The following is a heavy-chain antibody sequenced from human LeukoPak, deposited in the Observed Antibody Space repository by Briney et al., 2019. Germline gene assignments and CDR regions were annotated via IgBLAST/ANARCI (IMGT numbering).Heavy chain of an antibody. J-gene: IGHJ4*02. D-gene: IGHD6-19*01. CDR3: AKDEDGIAVAPFYY. V-gene: IGHV3-23*01. Sequence: PGGPLRLSCAASGFTFSSYAMSWVRHAPGKGLELVSAISGSGGSTYYADSVKGRFTISRDNSKNTLYLQMNSLRAEDTAVYYCAKDEDGIAVAPFYYWGQGTLVTVSS. CDR1: GFTFSSYA. CDR2: ISGSGGST.